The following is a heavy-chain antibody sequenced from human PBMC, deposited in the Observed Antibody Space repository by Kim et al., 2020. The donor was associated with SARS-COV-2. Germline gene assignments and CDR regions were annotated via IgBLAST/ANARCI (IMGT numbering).Heavy chain of an antibody. CDR2: ISSSGHT. Sequence: GGSLRLSCAASGFTFSDTYMTWIHQAPGQGLEWLSDISSSGHTSYTDSVKGRFTISRDNAKKSLYLQMNSLRVEDTAVYYCARDRDGYNSFDFWGQGTLVTVSS. CDR1: GFTFSDTY. V-gene: IGHV3-11*06. D-gene: IGHD5-12*01. J-gene: IGHJ4*02. CDR3: ARDRDGYNSFDF.